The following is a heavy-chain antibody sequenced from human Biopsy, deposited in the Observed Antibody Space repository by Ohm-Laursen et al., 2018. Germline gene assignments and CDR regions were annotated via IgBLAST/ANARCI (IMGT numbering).Heavy chain of an antibody. D-gene: IGHD4-17*01. CDR3: GRGQTVAPGYYGMDV. V-gene: IGHV3-21*01. Sequence: SLRLSCAASGFTFSPYSMNWVRQAPGQGLEWVSSISSGSFIYFADSVKGRFTISRDNARNSLYLQMNSLRAEDTAVYYCGRGQTVAPGYYGMDVWGQGTTVTVSS. CDR1: GFTFSPYS. CDR2: ISSGSFI. J-gene: IGHJ6*02.